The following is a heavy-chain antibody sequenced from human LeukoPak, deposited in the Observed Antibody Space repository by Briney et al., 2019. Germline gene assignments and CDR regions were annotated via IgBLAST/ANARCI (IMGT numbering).Heavy chain of an antibody. CDR1: GFTFSSYA. Sequence: GGSLRLSCAASGFTFSSYAMSWVRQAPGKGLEWVSAISGSGGSTYYADSVKGRFTISRDNSKNTLYLQMNSLRAEDTAVYYCARVEVYGDYVSWFDPWGQGTLVTVSS. D-gene: IGHD4-17*01. V-gene: IGHV3-23*01. CDR2: ISGSGGST. J-gene: IGHJ5*02. CDR3: ARVEVYGDYVSWFDP.